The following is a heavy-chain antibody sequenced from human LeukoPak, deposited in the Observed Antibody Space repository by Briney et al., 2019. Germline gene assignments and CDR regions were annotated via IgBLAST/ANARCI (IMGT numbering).Heavy chain of an antibody. CDR2: IRSKANSYAT. CDR1: GFTFSGSA. D-gene: IGHD2-15*01. J-gene: IGHJ4*02. V-gene: IGHV3-73*01. CDR3: TRRWGYCSGGSCYSGFDY. Sequence: GGSLRLSCAASGFTFSGSAMHWVRQASGKGLEWVGRIRSKANSYATAYAASVKGRFTISRDDSKNTAYLQMNSLKTEDTAVYYCTRRWGYCSGGSCYSGFDYWGQGTLVTVSS.